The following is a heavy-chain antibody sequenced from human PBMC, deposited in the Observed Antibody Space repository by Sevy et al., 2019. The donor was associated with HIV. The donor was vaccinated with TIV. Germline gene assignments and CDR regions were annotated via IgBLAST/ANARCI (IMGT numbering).Heavy chain of an antibody. J-gene: IGHJ4*02. Sequence: GGSLRLSCTASGFAFTNYYAMHWVRQAPGKGLEWVALISYDGSDKFYADSVKGRFTISRDNAKNSLYLQMNSLRAEDTAVYYCARITGWRFDYWGQGTLVTVSS. D-gene: IGHD6-19*01. CDR2: ISYDGSDK. V-gene: IGHV3-30-3*01. CDR3: ARITGWRFDY. CDR1: GFAFTNYYA.